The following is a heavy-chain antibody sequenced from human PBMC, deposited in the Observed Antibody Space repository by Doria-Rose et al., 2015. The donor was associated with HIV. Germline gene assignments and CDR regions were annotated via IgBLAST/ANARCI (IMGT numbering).Heavy chain of an antibody. CDR2: IYYSGST. D-gene: IGHD6-19*01. J-gene: IGHJ6*02. Sequence: SGGSIRSNTYYWGWIRQPPGKGLEWIVSIYYSGSTYHNPSLKSRVTISVDSSKNQFSLNLSSVTAADTAVYYCARHPSGWNYYNGMDVWGQGTTVTVSS. CDR3: ARHPSGWNYYNGMDV. V-gene: IGHV4-39*01. CDR1: GGSIRSNTYY.